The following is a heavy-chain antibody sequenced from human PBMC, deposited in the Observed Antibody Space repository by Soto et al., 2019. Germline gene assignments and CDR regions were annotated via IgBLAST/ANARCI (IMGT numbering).Heavy chain of an antibody. Sequence: EVQLVESGGGLVKPGGSLRLSCAASGFTFSSYSMNWVRQAPGKGLEWVSSISSSSSYIYYADSVKGRFTISRDNAKNSLYLQMNSLRAEDTAVYYCASFPERSSRSWDTPKNDGMDVWGQGTTVTVSS. CDR2: ISSSSSYI. CDR3: ASFPERSSRSWDTPKNDGMDV. D-gene: IGHD6-13*01. V-gene: IGHV3-21*01. CDR1: GFTFSSYS. J-gene: IGHJ6*02.